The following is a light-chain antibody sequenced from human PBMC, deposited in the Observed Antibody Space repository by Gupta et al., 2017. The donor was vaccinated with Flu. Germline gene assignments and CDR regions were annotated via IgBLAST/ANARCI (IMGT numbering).Light chain of an antibody. CDR1: QSVSSSY. J-gene: IGKJ1*01. Sequence: EIVLTQSPGTLSLSPGETGTLSCRASQSVSSSYLAWYQQKPGQAPRLLIYGASSRASGVPGSFSGSGSGTDFALTINSLEAEDFAVYYCQQYGGSPTFGQGTKVEIK. CDR3: QQYGGSPT. V-gene: IGKV3-20*01. CDR2: GAS.